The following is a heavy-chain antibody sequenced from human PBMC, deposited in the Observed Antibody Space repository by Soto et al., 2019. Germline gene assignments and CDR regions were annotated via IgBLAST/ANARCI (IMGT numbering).Heavy chain of an antibody. D-gene: IGHD2-15*01. V-gene: IGHV4-39*01. CDR3: ARMPYPAYLKWSMGGFDP. J-gene: IGHJ5*02. Sequence: SETLSLTCTVSGGSISSSSYYWGWIRQPPGKGLEWIGSIYYSGSTYYNPSLKSRVTISVDTSKNQFSLKLSSVTAADTAVYYCARMPYPAYLKWSMGGFDPWGQGTLVTVSS. CDR1: GGSISSSSYY. CDR2: IYYSGST.